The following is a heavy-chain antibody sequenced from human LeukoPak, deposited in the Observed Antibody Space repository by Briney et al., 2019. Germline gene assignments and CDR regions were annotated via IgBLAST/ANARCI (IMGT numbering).Heavy chain of an antibody. J-gene: IGHJ3*02. CDR1: SGSIRTSY. V-gene: IGHV4-59*01. CDR2: IYYSGST. CDR3: ARREREDAFDI. D-gene: IGHD1-1*01. Sequence: SETLSLTCTVSSGSIRTSYCSWIRQPPGKGLEWIGYIYYSGSTNYNPSLKSRVTISVDTSRNQFSLKLSSVTAADTAVYYCARREREDAFDIWGQGTMVTVSS.